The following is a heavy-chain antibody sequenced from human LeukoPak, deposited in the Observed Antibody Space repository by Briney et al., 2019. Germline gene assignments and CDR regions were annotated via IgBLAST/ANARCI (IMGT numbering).Heavy chain of an antibody. CDR2: IKQDGSEK. Sequence: GGSLRLSCAAFGFTFSYYWMSWVRQAPGKGLEWVANIKQDGSEKYCVDSVKGRFTISRDNAKNSLYLQMNSLRAEDTAVYYCARGGSNKARMDVWGKGTTVTVSS. D-gene: IGHD2/OR15-2a*01. V-gene: IGHV3-7*01. CDR1: GFTFSYYW. CDR3: ARGGSNKARMDV. J-gene: IGHJ6*04.